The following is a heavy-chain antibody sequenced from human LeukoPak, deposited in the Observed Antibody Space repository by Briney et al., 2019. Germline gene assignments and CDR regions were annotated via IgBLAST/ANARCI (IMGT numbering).Heavy chain of an antibody. CDR1: GYSFTSYW. CDR2: IYPGDSDT. D-gene: IGHD4-17*01. Sequence: KPGESLKISCKGSGYSFTSYWIGWVRQMPGKGLEWMGIIYPGDSDTRYSPSFQGQVTISADKSISTAYLQWSCLKASDTAMYYCARQGGAKRRETSRNYYYYYMDVWGKGTTVTISS. V-gene: IGHV5-51*01. CDR3: ARQGGAKRRETSRNYYYYYMDV. J-gene: IGHJ6*03.